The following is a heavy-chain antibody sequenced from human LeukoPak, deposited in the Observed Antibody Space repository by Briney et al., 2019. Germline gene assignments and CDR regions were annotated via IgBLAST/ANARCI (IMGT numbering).Heavy chain of an antibody. CDR2: INPNSGGT. J-gene: IGHJ2*01. D-gene: IGHD2-21*02. CDR1: GYTFTGYY. V-gene: IGHV1-2*02. CDR3: AHIVVVTASSWYFDL. Sequence: ASVKVSCKASGYTFTGYYMHWVRQAPGQGLEWMGWINPNSGGTNYAQKFQGRVTMTRDTSISTVYMELSGLRSEDTAVYYCAHIVVVTASSWYFDLWGRGTLVTVSS.